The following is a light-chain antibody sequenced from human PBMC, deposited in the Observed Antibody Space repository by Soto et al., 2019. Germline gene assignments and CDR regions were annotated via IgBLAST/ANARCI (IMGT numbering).Light chain of an antibody. Sequence: DIQMTQSPSSLSASIGDRVTITCQASQDINNYLNSYQQKPGKAPKLLIYDASNLEPGVTSRFSGSGSGTDFTFTLSRLQPEDIATYFCQQYDNVPYTFGQGTKLQI. CDR1: QDINNY. V-gene: IGKV1-33*01. CDR3: QQYDNVPYT. J-gene: IGKJ2*01. CDR2: DAS.